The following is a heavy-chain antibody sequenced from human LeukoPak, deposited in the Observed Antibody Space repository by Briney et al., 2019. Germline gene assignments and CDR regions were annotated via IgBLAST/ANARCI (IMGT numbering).Heavy chain of an antibody. Sequence: GASVKVSCKASGYTFTGYYMHWVRQAPGQGLEWMGRINPNSGGTNYAQKFQGRVTMTRDTSISTAYMELSRLRSDDTAVYYCATWTDDSNDLFDYWGQGTLVTVSS. D-gene: IGHD3-22*01. J-gene: IGHJ4*02. CDR1: GYTFTGYY. CDR3: ATWTDDSNDLFDY. CDR2: INPNSGGT. V-gene: IGHV1-2*02.